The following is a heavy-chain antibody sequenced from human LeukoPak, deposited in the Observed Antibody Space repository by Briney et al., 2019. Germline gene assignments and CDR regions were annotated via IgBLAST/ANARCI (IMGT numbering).Heavy chain of an antibody. CDR2: ISWNSGSI. Sequence: GGSLRLSCAASGFTFDDYAMHWVRQAPGKGLEWVSGISWNSGSIGYADSVKGRFTISRDNAKNSLYLQMNSLRAEDTAVYYCARWDNSGYYSLDYWGQGTLVTVSS. J-gene: IGHJ4*02. CDR1: GFTFDDYA. V-gene: IGHV3-9*01. CDR3: ARWDNSGYYSLDY. D-gene: IGHD3-22*01.